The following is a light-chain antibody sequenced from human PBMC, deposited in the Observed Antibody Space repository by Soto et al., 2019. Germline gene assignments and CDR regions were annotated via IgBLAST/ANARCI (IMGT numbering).Light chain of an antibody. J-gene: IGKJ1*01. Sequence: IQMTQSPSTLSASVGDRVTITCLASQSVSDWSAWYQQKPGNPPKLLIYDTSRLESAVPSRFSASGSGTEFTLTISGLQPDDFATYYCHQYNSYTWTCGQGTKGDIK. CDR2: DTS. CDR1: QSVSDW. V-gene: IGKV1-5*01. CDR3: HQYNSYTWT.